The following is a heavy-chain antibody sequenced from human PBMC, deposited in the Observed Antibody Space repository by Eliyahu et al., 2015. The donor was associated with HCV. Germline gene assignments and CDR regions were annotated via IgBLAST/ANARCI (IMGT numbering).Heavy chain of an antibody. V-gene: IGHV3-7*03. Sequence: EVQLVESGGGLVQPGGSLRLSCATSGFTFGDYWMSWIRQAPGKGLEXVANIKGDGSEKHYVDSVKGRFTISRDNAWSSLYLQMNSLRAEDTAVYYCARDFMNYWGQGVLVTVSS. J-gene: IGHJ4*02. CDR1: GFTFGDYW. CDR3: ARDFMNY. CDR2: IKGDGSEK.